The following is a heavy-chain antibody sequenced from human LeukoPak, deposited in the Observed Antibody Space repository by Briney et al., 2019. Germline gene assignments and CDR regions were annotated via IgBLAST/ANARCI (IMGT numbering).Heavy chain of an antibody. CDR3: ARVPYGGSASLFDY. CDR1: GGSISSYY. V-gene: IGHV4-59*01. J-gene: IGHJ4*02. Sequence: SETLSLTCTVSGGSISSYYWSWIRQAPGKGLEWIGYIYSSGGTNYNPSLRSRVTISVDTSKNQFPLKLSSVTAADTAFYYCARVPYGGSASLFDYWGQGTLVTVSS. D-gene: IGHD6-6*01. CDR2: IYSSGGT.